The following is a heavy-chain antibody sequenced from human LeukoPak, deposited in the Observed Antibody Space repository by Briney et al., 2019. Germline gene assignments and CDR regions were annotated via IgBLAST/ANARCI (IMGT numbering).Heavy chain of an antibody. CDR3: AREVADYSHYYYYYYMDV. V-gene: IGHV4-39*07. D-gene: IGHD4-11*01. J-gene: IGHJ6*03. CDR2: IYYSGST. Sequence: SEPLSLTCTVSGGSISSSSYYWGWIRQPPGKGLEWIGSIYYSGSTYYNPSLKSRVTISVDTSKNQFSLKLSSVTAADTAVYYCAREVADYSHYYYYYYMDVWGKGTTVTVSS. CDR1: GGSISSSSYY.